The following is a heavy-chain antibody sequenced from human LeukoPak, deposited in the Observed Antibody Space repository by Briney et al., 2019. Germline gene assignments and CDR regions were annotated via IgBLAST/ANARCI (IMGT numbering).Heavy chain of an antibody. J-gene: IGHJ4*02. V-gene: IGHV4-34*01. Sequence: SETLSLTCAVYGGSFSGYYWSWIRQPPGKGLEWIGEINHSGSTNYNPSLKSRVTISVDTSKNQFSLKLSSVTAADTAVYYCASLPNYYGSGSYPGGLFYWGQGTLVTVSS. CDR1: GGSFSGYY. D-gene: IGHD3-10*01. CDR3: ASLPNYYGSGSYPGGLFY. CDR2: INHSGST.